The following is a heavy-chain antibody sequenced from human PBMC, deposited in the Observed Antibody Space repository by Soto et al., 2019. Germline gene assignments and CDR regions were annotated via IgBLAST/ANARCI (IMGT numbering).Heavy chain of an antibody. CDR3: ERDSGSFQGNFDY. CDR2: FNPNSGDT. V-gene: IGHV1-2*02. CDR1: GYTFTNYY. Sequence: QVKLVQSGAEMKNPGASVKVSCKAYGYTFTNYYIHWVRQAPGQGLEWMGWFNPNSGDTNYVYKFLGRVTMTRDTSINTAYMELSSLTSDDTAVYYCERDSGSFQGNFDYWGQGTLVTVSS. J-gene: IGHJ4*02. D-gene: IGHD1-26*01.